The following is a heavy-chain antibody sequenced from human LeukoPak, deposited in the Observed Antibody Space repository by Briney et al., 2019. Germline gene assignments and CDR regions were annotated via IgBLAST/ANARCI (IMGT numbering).Heavy chain of an antibody. D-gene: IGHD5-18*01. CDR3: ARAVSEYTYGTRFDH. CDR1: GGYISSYY. Sequence: SETLSLTCSVSGGYISSYYWSWIRQPPGKGLEWIGNLYYTGTTSYNPSLKSRVTISADTSKTQFSLKLNSVTAADTAVYYCARAVSEYTYGTRFDHWGPGTLVTVSS. V-gene: IGHV4-59*01. J-gene: IGHJ4*02. CDR2: LYYTGTT.